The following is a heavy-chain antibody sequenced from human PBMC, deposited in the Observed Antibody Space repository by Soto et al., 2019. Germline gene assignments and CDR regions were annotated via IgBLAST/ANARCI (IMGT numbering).Heavy chain of an antibody. V-gene: IGHV4-31*03. J-gene: IGHJ4*02. CDR2: IYYSGST. D-gene: IGHD3-22*01. CDR3: ARDQRRLSDSSGPGGLDY. Sequence: SETLSLTCTVSGGSISSGGYYWSWIRQHPGKGLEWIGYIYYSGSTYYNPSLKSRVTISVDTSKNQFSLKLSSVTAADTAVYYCARDQRRLSDSSGPGGLDYWRQGTLVTVSS. CDR1: GGSISSGGYY.